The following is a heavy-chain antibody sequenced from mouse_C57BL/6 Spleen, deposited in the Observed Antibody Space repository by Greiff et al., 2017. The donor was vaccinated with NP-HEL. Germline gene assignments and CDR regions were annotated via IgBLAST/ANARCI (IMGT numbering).Heavy chain of an antibody. J-gene: IGHJ2*01. D-gene: IGHD2-4*01. CDR3: ARSRGATMITRYFDY. V-gene: IGHV1-18*01. Sequence: EVQLQQSGPELVKPGASVKIPCKASGYTFTDYNMDWVKQSHGKSLEWIGDINPNNGGTIYNQKFKGKATLTVDKSSSTAYMELRSLTSEDTAVYYCARSRGATMITRYFDYWGQGTTLTVSS. CDR2: INPNNGGT. CDR1: GYTFTDYN.